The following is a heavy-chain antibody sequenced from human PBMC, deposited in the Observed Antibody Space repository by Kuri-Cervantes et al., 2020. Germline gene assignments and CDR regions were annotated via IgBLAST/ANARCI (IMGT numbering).Heavy chain of an antibody. V-gene: IGHV4-34*01. Sequence: GSLRLSCAVYGGSFSGYYWSWIRQPPGKGLEWIGEINHSGSTNYNPSLRSRVTISLDTSKNQFSLKLSSVTAADTAVYYCARGSIRGHFDYWGQGTLVTVSS. CDR2: INHSGST. CDR1: GGSFSGYY. J-gene: IGHJ4*02. CDR3: ARGSIRGHFDY. D-gene: IGHD2-21*01.